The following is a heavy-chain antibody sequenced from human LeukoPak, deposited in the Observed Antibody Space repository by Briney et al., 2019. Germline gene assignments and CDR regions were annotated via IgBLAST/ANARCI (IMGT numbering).Heavy chain of an antibody. V-gene: IGHV4-61*02. J-gene: IGHJ5*02. D-gene: IGHD6-19*01. Sequence: SETLSLTCTVSGGSISSGSYYWSWIRQPAGKGLEWIGRIYTSGSTNYNPSLKSRVTISVDTSKNQLSLKLSSVTAADTAVYYCARDAPGGWGWFDPWGQGTLVTVSS. CDR2: IYTSGST. CDR3: ARDAPGGWGWFDP. CDR1: GGSISSGSYY.